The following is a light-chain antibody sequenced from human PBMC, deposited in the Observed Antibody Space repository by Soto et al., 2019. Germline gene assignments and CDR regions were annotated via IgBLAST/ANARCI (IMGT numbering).Light chain of an antibody. Sequence: EIVLTQSPATMSLSPGERATLSCRASQSVSGFLAWYQQKPGQAPRLLIYEASNRASGIPARFSGSGSGTDFTLTISSLEPEEFAGYYCQQRAAWPLTVGGGTKVGI. J-gene: IGKJ4*01. V-gene: IGKV3-11*01. CDR2: EAS. CDR3: QQRAAWPLT. CDR1: QSVSGF.